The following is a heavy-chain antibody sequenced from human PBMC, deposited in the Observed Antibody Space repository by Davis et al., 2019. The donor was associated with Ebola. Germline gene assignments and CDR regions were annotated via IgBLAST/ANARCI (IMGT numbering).Heavy chain of an antibody. CDR1: GGSISSYY. CDR2: IYYSGST. J-gene: IGHJ5*02. D-gene: IGHD2-15*01. CDR3: ARETRGWWFDP. V-gene: IGHV4-59*01. Sequence: MPSETLSLTCTVSGGSISSYYWSWIRQPPGKGLEWIEYIYYSGSTNYNPSLKSRVTISVDTSKNQFSLKLSSVTAADTAVYYCARETRGWWFDPWGQGTLVTVSS.